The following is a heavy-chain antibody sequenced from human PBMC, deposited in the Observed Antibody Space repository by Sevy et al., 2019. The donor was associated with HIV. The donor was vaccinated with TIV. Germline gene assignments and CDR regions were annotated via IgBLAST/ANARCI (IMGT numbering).Heavy chain of an antibody. CDR3: ARLYSSSSGRGLDN. CDR1: GFTFGSYW. Sequence: GGSLRLSCAASGFTFGSYWMTWVRQAPGKGLEWVANIKEDGSGRFYVDSVRGRFTVSRDNAKKTQYLQMNNLRGEDTALYYCARLYSSSSGRGLDNWGQGALVTVSS. V-gene: IGHV3-7*01. J-gene: IGHJ4*02. D-gene: IGHD6-6*01. CDR2: IKEDGSGR.